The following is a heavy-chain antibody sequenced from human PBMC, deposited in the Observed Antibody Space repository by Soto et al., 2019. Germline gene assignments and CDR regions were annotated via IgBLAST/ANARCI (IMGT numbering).Heavy chain of an antibody. CDR2: ISAYDGKT. CDR3: ARDPHEFWTSYWFDP. Sequence: ASVKVSCKTSGYTFNTHGINWVRQAPGQGLELMGWISAYDGKTTYAEKFQGRVTLTTDTSTSTAYMELRSLRSDDTAIYYCARDPHEFWTSYWFDPWGQGIPVTVSS. J-gene: IGHJ5*02. D-gene: IGHD3-3*01. CDR1: GYTFNTHG. V-gene: IGHV1-18*01.